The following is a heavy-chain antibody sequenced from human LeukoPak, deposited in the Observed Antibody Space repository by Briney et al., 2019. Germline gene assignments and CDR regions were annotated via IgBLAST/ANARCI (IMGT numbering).Heavy chain of an antibody. CDR2: ISGSGSST. J-gene: IGHJ4*02. V-gene: IGHV3-23*01. D-gene: IGHD6-19*01. CDR3: AKDREAVAGRDYFDY. CDR1: GFTVSSNY. Sequence: GGSLRLSCAASGFTVSSNYMSWVRQAPGKGLEWVSIISGSGSSTYYADSVKGRFTISRANSKNTLYLHMNSLRAEDTAVYYCAKDREAVAGRDYFDYWGQGTLVTVSS.